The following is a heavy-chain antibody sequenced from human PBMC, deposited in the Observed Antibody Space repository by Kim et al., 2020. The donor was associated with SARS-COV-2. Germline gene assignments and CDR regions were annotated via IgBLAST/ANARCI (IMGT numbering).Heavy chain of an antibody. V-gene: IGHV4-59*13. J-gene: IGHJ4*02. CDR1: GDSMNHYY. CDR3: ARNGASAEAVDLDY. Sequence: SETLSLTCTVSGDSMNHYYWSWIQQPPGKTLEWIGYVHSTGSTKTSPSLKSRVTISVDMSKNQFSLRLTSVTPADAAVYYCARNGASAEAVDLDYWGQG. D-gene: IGHD2-8*01. CDR2: VHSTGST.